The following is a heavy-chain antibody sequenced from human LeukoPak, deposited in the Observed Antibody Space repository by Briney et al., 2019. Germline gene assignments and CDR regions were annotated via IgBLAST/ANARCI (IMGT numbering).Heavy chain of an antibody. J-gene: IGHJ3*02. D-gene: IGHD3-22*01. Sequence: GGSLRLSCAASGFTFSSYGMHWVRQAPGKGLEWVAVISYDGSNKYYADSVKGRFTISRDNSKNTLYLQMNSLRAEDTAVYYCARDGPRIITSYSAFDIWGQGTMVTVSS. CDR3: ARDGPRIITSYSAFDI. CDR1: GFTFSSYG. V-gene: IGHV3-30*19. CDR2: ISYDGSNK.